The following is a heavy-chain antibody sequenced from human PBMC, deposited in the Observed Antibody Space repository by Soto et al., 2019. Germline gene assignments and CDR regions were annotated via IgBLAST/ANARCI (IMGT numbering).Heavy chain of an antibody. CDR3: AGSFRSGSYYY. J-gene: IGHJ4*02. CDR2: IYYSGST. Sequence: SETLSLTCTVSGGSISSGGYYWSWIRQHPGKGLEWIGYIYYSGSTYYNPSLKSRVTISVDTSKNQFSLKLSSVTAADTAVYYCAGSFRSGSYYYWGQGTLVTVSS. V-gene: IGHV4-31*03. CDR1: GGSISSGGYY. D-gene: IGHD1-26*01.